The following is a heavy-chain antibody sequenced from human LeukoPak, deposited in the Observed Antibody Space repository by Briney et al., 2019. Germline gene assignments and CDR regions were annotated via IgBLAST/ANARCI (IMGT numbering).Heavy chain of an antibody. CDR2: ISSTSSYI. Sequence: GGSLRLSCAASGFTFSSYSMNWVRQAPGKGLEWVSSISSTSSYIYYADSVKGRFTISRDNAKNSLYLQMNSLRAEDTAVYYCARALGPRQLDYYYYYMDVWGKGTTVTVSS. CDR1: GFTFSSYS. D-gene: IGHD6-6*01. J-gene: IGHJ6*03. V-gene: IGHV3-21*01. CDR3: ARALGPRQLDYYYYYMDV.